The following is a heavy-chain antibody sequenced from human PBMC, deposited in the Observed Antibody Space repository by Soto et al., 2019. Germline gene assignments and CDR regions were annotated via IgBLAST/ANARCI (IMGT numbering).Heavy chain of an antibody. CDR2: IFYSGFT. V-gene: IGHV4-39*01. Sequence: ETLSLTSTVSTHSISSSNYYWGWIRQPPGKGLEWIGSIFYSGFTYDNPSLKSRVTISVDTSKNQFSLKLSSVTAADTAVYYCASLNVDTAYNWFDPWGQG. J-gene: IGHJ5*02. CDR1: THSISSSNYY. D-gene: IGHD5-18*01. CDR3: ASLNVDTAYNWFDP.